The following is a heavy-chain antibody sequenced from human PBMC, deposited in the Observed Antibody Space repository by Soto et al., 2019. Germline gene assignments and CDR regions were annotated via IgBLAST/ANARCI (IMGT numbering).Heavy chain of an antibody. CDR1: GFTFDDYA. Sequence: GGSLRLSCAASGFTFDDYAMHWVRQAPGKGLEWVSGISWNSGSIGYADSVKGRFTISRDNAKNTLYLQMNSLRAEDTALYYCAKDESGSGWYDYFDYWGQGTLVTVSS. CDR2: ISWNSGSI. V-gene: IGHV3-9*01. J-gene: IGHJ4*02. CDR3: AKDESGSGWYDYFDY. D-gene: IGHD6-19*01.